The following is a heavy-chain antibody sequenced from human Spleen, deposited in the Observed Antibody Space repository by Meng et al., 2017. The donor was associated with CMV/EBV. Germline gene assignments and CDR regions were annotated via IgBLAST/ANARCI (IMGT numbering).Heavy chain of an antibody. CDR3: ARHSAGYSSGWYDY. CDR1: DSVSSNSAA. Sequence: DSVSSNSAAWSWIRQSPSRGLEWLGRTYYRSKWYNDYAVSVKSRITINPDTSKNQFSLQLNSVTPEDTAVYYCARHSAGYSSGWYDYWGQGTLVTVSS. D-gene: IGHD6-19*01. CDR2: TYYRSKWYN. V-gene: IGHV6-1*01. J-gene: IGHJ4*02.